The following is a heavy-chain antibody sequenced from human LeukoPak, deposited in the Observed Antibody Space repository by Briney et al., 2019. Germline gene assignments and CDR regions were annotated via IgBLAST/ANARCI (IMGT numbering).Heavy chain of an antibody. D-gene: IGHD5-12*01. V-gene: IGHV3-30*04. CDR3: ARARGYSGYDLRTARFFSFGY. CDR2: ISYDGSNK. J-gene: IGHJ4*02. Sequence: PGGSLRLSCAASGFTFSSYAMHWVRQAPGKGLEWVAVISYDGSNKYYADSVKGRFTISRDNSKNTLYLQMNSLRAEDTAVYYCARARGYSGYDLRTARFFSFGYWGQGTLVTVSS. CDR1: GFTFSSYA.